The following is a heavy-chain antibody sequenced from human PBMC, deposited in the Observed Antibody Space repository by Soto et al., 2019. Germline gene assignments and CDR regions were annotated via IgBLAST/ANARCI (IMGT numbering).Heavy chain of an antibody. CDR3: ARGRYCLTGRCFPNWFDS. CDR1: GDSISTVDYF. Sequence: SETLSLTCSVSGDSISTVDYFWAWIRQPPGQALEYIGYIYKSATTYYNPSFESRVAISLDTSKSQLSLNVTSVTAADTAVYFCARGRYCLTGRCFPNWFDSWGQGTLVTVSS. CDR2: IYKSATT. D-gene: IGHD2-15*01. J-gene: IGHJ5*01. V-gene: IGHV4-30-4*01.